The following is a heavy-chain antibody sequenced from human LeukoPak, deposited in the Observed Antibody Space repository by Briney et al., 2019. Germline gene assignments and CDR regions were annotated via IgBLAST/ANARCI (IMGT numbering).Heavy chain of an antibody. CDR2: INPNSGGT. D-gene: IGHD3-3*01. Sequence: ASVKVSCKASGYTFTSYGISWVRQAPGQGLEWMGWINPNSGGTNYAQKFQGRVTMTRDTSISTAYMELSRLRSDDTAVYYCARGFYDFWSGYPFNWFDPWGQGTLVTVSS. V-gene: IGHV1-2*02. CDR1: GYTFTSYG. CDR3: ARGFYDFWSGYPFNWFDP. J-gene: IGHJ5*02.